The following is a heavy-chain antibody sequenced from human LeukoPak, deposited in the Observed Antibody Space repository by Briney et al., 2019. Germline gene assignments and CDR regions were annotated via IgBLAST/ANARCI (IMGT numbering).Heavy chain of an antibody. CDR1: GGSISSDNYY. V-gene: IGHV4-30-4*01. Sequence: PSETLSLTCTVSGGSISSDNYYWHWIRQPPGKGLEWIGYIYYSGKTYYSPSLKSRVTISEDTSKNQFSLKMSSVTAADTAVYYCVRDKWVRADNSRLNYGMDVWGRGTTVTVSS. CDR2: IYYSGKT. D-gene: IGHD1-26*01. J-gene: IGHJ6*02. CDR3: VRDKWVRADNSRLNYGMDV.